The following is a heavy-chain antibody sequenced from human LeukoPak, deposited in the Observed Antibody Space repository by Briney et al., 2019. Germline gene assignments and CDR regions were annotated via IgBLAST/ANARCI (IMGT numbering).Heavy chain of an antibody. CDR3: AKGYYGSGSYGWFDY. Sequence: PGGSLRLSCAASGFTFSSYGMSWVRQAPGKGLEWVSAISGSGDSTYYADSVKGRFTISRDNSKNTLYLQMNSLRAEDTAVYYCAKGYYGSGSYGWFDYWGQGTLVTVSS. CDR2: ISGSGDST. J-gene: IGHJ4*02. D-gene: IGHD3-10*01. V-gene: IGHV3-23*01. CDR1: GFTFSSYG.